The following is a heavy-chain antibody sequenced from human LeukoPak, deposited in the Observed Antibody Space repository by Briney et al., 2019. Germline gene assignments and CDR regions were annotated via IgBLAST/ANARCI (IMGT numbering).Heavy chain of an antibody. J-gene: IGHJ4*02. V-gene: IGHV1-46*01. CDR1: GYTFITYY. CDR2: INPNDDST. D-gene: IGHD6-13*01. CDR3: ARVERNDRSTWWNYCDY. Sequence: ASVKVSCKASGYTFITYYIYWVRQAPGQGLEWMGIINPNDDSTRYAQKFQGRVTMTRDTSTSTVYMELSSLRSEDTAVYYCARVERNDRSTWWNYCDYWGQGTLVTVSS.